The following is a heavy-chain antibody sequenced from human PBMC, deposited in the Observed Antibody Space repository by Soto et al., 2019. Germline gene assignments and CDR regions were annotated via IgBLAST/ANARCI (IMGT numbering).Heavy chain of an antibody. D-gene: IGHD2-15*01. CDR2: ISFNNNTI. J-gene: IGHJ4*02. V-gene: IGHV3-11*01. Sequence: QVQLVESGGALVKPEGSLRLSCVTSGFTFSDYYISWLRQAPGEGPECLSYISFNNNTIYYDDSVRGRFNIPSDKAKNSVFLQMNRLRVEDTAVYYCARHFGRIEAARFDYWGRGTLVTVSS. CDR1: GFTFSDYY. CDR3: ARHFGRIEAARFDY.